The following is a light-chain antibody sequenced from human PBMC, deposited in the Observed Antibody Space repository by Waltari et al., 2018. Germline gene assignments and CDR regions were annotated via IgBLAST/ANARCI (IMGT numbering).Light chain of an antibody. Sequence: QSALTQPASVSGSPGQSITISCTGTSSNVGFYNLLSWYQQHPEKAPKLLVYEVIERPSGVSSRFSGSKSGNTASLTTSGLQAEDEADYYCCSYAGRNIWVFGGGTKVTGL. CDR1: SSNVGFYNL. J-gene: IGLJ3*02. CDR2: EVI. V-gene: IGLV2-23*02. CDR3: CSYAGRNIWV.